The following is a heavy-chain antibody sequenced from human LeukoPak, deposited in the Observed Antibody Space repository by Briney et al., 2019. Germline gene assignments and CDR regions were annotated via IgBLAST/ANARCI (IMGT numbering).Heavy chain of an antibody. J-gene: IGHJ5*02. CDR3: AKGGISSTGLEA. Sequence: PGGSLRLSCAASAFTFKRSPMTWVRHSPGKGLEWVSSMDTGSGATHYADSVKRRFTISRDNSKNRVYLQMSRLRDDDTAVYYCAKGGISSTGLEAWGQGTLVPVAS. V-gene: IGHV3-23*05. CDR1: AFTFKRSP. CDR2: MDTGSGAT. D-gene: IGHD1-1*01.